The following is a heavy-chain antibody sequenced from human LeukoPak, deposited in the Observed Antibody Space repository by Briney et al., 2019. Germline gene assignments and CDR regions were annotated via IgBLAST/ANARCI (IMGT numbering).Heavy chain of an antibody. Sequence: SETLSLTCAVSGGSISSGGYSWSWIRQPPGKGLEWIGYIYHSGSTYYNPSLKSRVTISVDRSKNQFSLKLSSVTAADTAVYYCARGREDYGDYEWYFDYWGQGTLVTVSS. V-gene: IGHV4-30-2*01. CDR1: GGSISSGGYS. CDR2: IYHSGST. D-gene: IGHD4-17*01. J-gene: IGHJ4*02. CDR3: ARGREDYGDYEWYFDY.